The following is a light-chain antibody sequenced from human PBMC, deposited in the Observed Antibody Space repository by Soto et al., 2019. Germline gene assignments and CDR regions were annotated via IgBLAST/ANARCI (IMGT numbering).Light chain of an antibody. Sequence: EIVLTQSPGTLSLSPGERATLSCRASQSVSSSHLAWYQQKPGQAPRLLIYDASSRATGIPDRFSGSGYGTDFTLTISRLEPEDFAVYYCQQYGSSPPNTFGQGTKLEIK. CDR1: QSVSSSH. CDR3: QQYGSSPPNT. CDR2: DAS. V-gene: IGKV3-20*01. J-gene: IGKJ2*01.